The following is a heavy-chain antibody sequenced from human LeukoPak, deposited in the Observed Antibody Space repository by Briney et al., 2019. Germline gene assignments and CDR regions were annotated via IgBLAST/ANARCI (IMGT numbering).Heavy chain of an antibody. CDR3: AKDTYGDYLFDY. J-gene: IGHJ4*02. CDR1: GFTFSSYG. D-gene: IGHD4-17*01. CDR2: IRYDGSNK. V-gene: IGHV3-30*02. Sequence: GGSLRLSCAASGFTFSSYGMHWVRQAPGKGLEGVAFIRYDGSNKYYADSVKGRFTISRDNSKNTLYLQMNSLRAEDTAVYYCAKDTYGDYLFDYWGQGTLVTVSS.